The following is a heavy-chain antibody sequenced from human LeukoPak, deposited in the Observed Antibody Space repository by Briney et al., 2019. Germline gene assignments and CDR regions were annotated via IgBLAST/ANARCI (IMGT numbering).Heavy chain of an antibody. CDR1: GCTFSSYA. CDR2: IIPIFGTA. D-gene: IGHD6-13*01. CDR3: ARHDSYSSSFPYNWFDP. V-gene: IGHV1-69*06. J-gene: IGHJ5*02. Sequence: SVKVSCKASGCTFSSYAISWVRQAPGQGLEWMGGIIPIFGTANYAQKFQGRVTITADKSTTTAYMELSSLRSEDTAVYFCARHDSYSSSFPYNWFDPWGQGTLVTVSS.